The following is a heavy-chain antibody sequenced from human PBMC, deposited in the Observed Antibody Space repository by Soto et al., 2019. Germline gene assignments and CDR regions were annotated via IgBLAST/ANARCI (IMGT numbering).Heavy chain of an antibody. D-gene: IGHD6-13*01. Sequence: SETLSLTCTVSGGSISSYYWSWIRQPPGKGLEWIGYIYYSGSTNYNPSLKSRVTISVDTSKNQFSLKLSSVTAADTAVYYCARRVGAEAAAEGFDPWGQGTLVTVSS. V-gene: IGHV4-59*08. J-gene: IGHJ5*02. CDR3: ARRVGAEAAAEGFDP. CDR1: GGSISSYY. CDR2: IYYSGST.